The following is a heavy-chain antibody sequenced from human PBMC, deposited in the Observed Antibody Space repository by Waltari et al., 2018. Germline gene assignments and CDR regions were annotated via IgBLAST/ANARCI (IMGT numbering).Heavy chain of an antibody. D-gene: IGHD3-22*01. CDR3: ARDYCDRTYCHGMDV. Sequence: QVQLVESGGGVVQPGRSLRLSCAASEFTFSSYAMHGVRQAPGRGLDGVEVLSYNSRNTYYVDAVKGRFTISRDNSKNMFYMEMNSLRAEDTAMYYCARDYCDRTYCHGMDVWGQGTTVIVSS. CDR2: LSYNSRNT. J-gene: IGHJ6*02. V-gene: IGHV3-30*04. CDR1: EFTFSSYA.